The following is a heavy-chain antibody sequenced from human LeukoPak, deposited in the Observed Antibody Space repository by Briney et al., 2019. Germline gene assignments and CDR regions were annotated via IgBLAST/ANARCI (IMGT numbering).Heavy chain of an antibody. Sequence: SETLSLTSNVSGGSMSNIYYWGWIRQPPGKGLEWIGNIFYSGITYYNPSLKSRVTISVDTSKNQFSLKLSSVTAADTAVYYCAREPLVPAMVLDYWGQGTLVTVSS. D-gene: IGHD5-18*01. V-gene: IGHV4-39*02. CDR3: AREPLVPAMVLDY. CDR2: IFYSGIT. J-gene: IGHJ4*02. CDR1: GGSMSNIYY.